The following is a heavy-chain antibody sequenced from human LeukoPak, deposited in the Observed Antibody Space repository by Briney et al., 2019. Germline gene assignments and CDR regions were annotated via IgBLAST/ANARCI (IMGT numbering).Heavy chain of an antibody. J-gene: IGHJ6*02. V-gene: IGHV4-34*01. D-gene: IGHD3-22*01. CDR1: GGSFSGYY. CDR3: ARDGISYYYDSSALPRFPGGDDYKYGMDV. CDR2: INHSGST. Sequence: SETLSLTCAVYGGSFSGYYWSWIRQPPGKGLEWIGEINHSGSTNYNPSLKSRVTISVDTSKNQFSLKLSSVTAADTAIYYCARDGISYYYDSSALPRFPGGDDYKYGMDVWGQGTTVTVSS.